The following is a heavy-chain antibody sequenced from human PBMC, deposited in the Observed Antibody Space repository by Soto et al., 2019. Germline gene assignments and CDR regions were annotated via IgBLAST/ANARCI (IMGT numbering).Heavy chain of an antibody. Sequence: SETLSLTCTVSGGSISSSSYYWGWIRQPPGKGLEWIGSIFYSGSTYYNPSLKSRVTISADTSKNQFSLKLSSVTAADTAVYYCASKFGELLADAFDIWGQGTVVTVSS. CDR1: GGSISSSSYY. D-gene: IGHD3-10*01. CDR2: IFYSGST. V-gene: IGHV4-39*01. CDR3: ASKFGELLADAFDI. J-gene: IGHJ3*02.